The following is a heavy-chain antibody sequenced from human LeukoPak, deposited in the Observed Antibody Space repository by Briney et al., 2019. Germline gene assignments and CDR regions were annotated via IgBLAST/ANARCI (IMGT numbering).Heavy chain of an antibody. D-gene: IGHD3-9*01. J-gene: IGHJ3*02. V-gene: IGHV4-59*08. CDR3: ARHQLRYFDWLANLSNHDAFDI. CDR2: IYYSGST. Sequence: PSETLSLTCTVSGGSISSYYWSWIRQPPGKGLEWIGYIYYSGSTNYNPSLKSRVTISVDTSKNQFSLKLSSVTAADTAVYYCARHQLRYFDWLANLSNHDAFDIWGQGTMVTVSS. CDR1: GGSISSYY.